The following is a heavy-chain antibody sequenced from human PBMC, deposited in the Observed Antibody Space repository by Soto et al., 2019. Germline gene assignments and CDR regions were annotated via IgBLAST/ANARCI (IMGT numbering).Heavy chain of an antibody. Sequence: GAVKVSCKASGFTFTAYSMHWLRPAPGQGLEWVGWFNPNSGDTIYAQKVQGRVTLTRDTSIGTAYMELYSLTSDDTAVYYCAREASAVISLDYWGQGALVTVSS. V-gene: IGHV1-2*02. J-gene: IGHJ4*02. CDR1: GFTFTAYS. D-gene: IGHD6-19*01. CDR2: FNPNSGDT. CDR3: AREASAVISLDY.